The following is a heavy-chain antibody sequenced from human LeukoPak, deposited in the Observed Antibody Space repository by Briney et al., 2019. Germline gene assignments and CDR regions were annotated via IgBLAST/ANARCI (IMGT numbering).Heavy chain of an antibody. J-gene: IGHJ5*02. CDR2: IKQDGSEK. CDR3: ARASDPWLQLT. CDR1: GFPFSNYW. Sequence: GSLRLSCAASGFPFSNYWMIWVRQAPGKGLEWVANIKQDGSEKRYADSVRGRFTVSRDNAHTSLYLQMSSLRAEDTALYFCARASDPWLQLTWGQGTLVTVSS. D-gene: IGHD5-24*01. V-gene: IGHV3-7*05.